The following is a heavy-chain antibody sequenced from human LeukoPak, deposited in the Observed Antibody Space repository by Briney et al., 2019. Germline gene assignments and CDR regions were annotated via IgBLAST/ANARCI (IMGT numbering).Heavy chain of an antibody. J-gene: IGHJ4*02. D-gene: IGHD3-3*01. V-gene: IGHV3-21*01. CDR2: ISSSGRYI. CDR1: GFTFTNYS. CDR3: ARDSLDYDFWSGYDF. Sequence: GGFLRLSCAASGFTFTNYSMNWVRQAPGKGLEWVSSISSSGRYIYYADSVKGRFTTSRDNVKNSLYLQMNSLRVEDAAVYYCARDSLDYDFWSGYDFWGQGALVTVSS.